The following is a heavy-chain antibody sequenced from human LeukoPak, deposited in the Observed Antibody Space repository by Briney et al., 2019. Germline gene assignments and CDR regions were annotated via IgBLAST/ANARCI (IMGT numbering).Heavy chain of an antibody. CDR1: GFTFSSYG. V-gene: IGHV3-30*18. CDR3: AKDRATYYDISYYFDY. D-gene: IGHD3-9*01. Sequence: GGSLRLSCAASGFTFSSYGMHWVRKAPGKGLEWVAVISYDGSNKYYADSVKGRFTISRDNSKNTLYLQMNSLRAEDTAVYYCAKDRATYYDISYYFDYWGQGTLVTVSS. J-gene: IGHJ4*02. CDR2: ISYDGSNK.